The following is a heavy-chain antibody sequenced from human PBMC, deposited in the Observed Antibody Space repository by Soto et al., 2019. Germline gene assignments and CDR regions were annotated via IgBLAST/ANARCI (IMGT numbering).Heavy chain of an antibody. D-gene: IGHD3-22*01. V-gene: IGHV3-49*04. CDR1: GFTFGAYA. CDR3: TRYYYESSGYYVY. Sequence: VRLVESGGGLVESGRSLRLSCTGSGFTFGAYALTWVRQAPGKGLEWVGFIRSEADGGATDYAASVKGRITISRDDSNSITYLEINSLQIEDTAVYYCTRYYYESSGYYVYWGQGTLVTVSS. J-gene: IGHJ4*02. CDR2: IRSEADGGAT.